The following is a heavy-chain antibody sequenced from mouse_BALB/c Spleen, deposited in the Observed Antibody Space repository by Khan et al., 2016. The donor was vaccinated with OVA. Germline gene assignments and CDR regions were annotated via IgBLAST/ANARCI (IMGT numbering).Heavy chain of an antibody. Sequence: VTLKEAGPGILQPSQTLSLTCSFSGFSLSSSGMGVSWIRQPSGKGLEWLAHIYWDADKRYKPTLTSRLTISKDTSHNHVCLKITNMAQADTTTYCGARAEWLLDYTMDYWGQGTSVTVSS. CDR1: GFSLSSSGMG. CDR3: ARAEWLLDYTMDY. CDR2: IYWDADK. V-gene: IGHV8-12*01. D-gene: IGHD2-3*01. J-gene: IGHJ4*01.